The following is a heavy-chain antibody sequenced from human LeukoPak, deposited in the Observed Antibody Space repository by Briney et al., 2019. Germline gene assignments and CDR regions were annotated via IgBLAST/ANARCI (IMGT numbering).Heavy chain of an antibody. V-gene: IGHV3-48*04. CDR1: GFTFSSYS. D-gene: IGHD3-10*01. J-gene: IGHJ4*02. CDR3: ARVDLGLFDY. CDR2: ISSSSSTI. Sequence: GGSLRLSCAASGFTFSSYSMNWVRQAPGKGLEWVSYISSSSSTIYYADSVKGRFTISRDNAKNSLYLQMNSLRAEDTAVYYCARVDLGLFDYWGQGTLVTVSS.